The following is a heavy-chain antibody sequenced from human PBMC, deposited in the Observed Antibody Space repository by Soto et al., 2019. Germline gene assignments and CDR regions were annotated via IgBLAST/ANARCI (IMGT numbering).Heavy chain of an antibody. Sequence: GGSLRLSCAASGFTFSSYAMSWVRQAPGKGLEWVSAISGSGGSTYYADSVKGRFTISRDNSKNTLYLQMNSLRAEDTAVYYCAKDAGVTAAGLAEYFQHWGQGTLVTVSS. CDR2: ISGSGGST. CDR1: GFTFSSYA. V-gene: IGHV3-23*01. CDR3: AKDAGVTAAGLAEYFQH. D-gene: IGHD6-13*01. J-gene: IGHJ1*01.